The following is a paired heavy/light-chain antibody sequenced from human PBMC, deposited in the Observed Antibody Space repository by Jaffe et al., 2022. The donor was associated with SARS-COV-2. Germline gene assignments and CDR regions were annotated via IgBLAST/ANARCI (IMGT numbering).Light chain of an antibody. CDR3: MQALQTPPT. CDR2: LGS. V-gene: IGKV2-28*01. CDR1: QSLLHSNGYNY. Sequence: DIVMTQSPLSLPVTPGEPASISCRASQSLLHSNGYNYLDWYLQKPGQSPQPLIYLGSNRASGVPDRFSGSGSGTDFTLKISRVEAEDVGVYYCMQALQTPPTFGQGTKLEIK. J-gene: IGKJ2*01.
Heavy chain of an antibody. D-gene: IGHD2-8*02. V-gene: IGHV3-7*03. CDR2: IKNDGSKK. CDR1: GFTFSTYY. CDR3: ARDYTRGVPGTGVYGSYFDY. Sequence: EVQLVESGGGLVQPGESLRLSCAASGFTFSTYYMTWVRQAPGKGLEWVANIKNDGSKKSYVDSVKGRFTISRDNAKDSLYLQMDGLRAEDTAVYYCARDYTRGVPGTGVYGSYFDYWGQGALVTVSS. J-gene: IGHJ4*02.